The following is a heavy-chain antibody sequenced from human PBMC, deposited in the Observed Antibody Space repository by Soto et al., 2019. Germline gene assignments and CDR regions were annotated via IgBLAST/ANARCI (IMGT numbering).Heavy chain of an antibody. CDR3: ARDGRKGHVDY. CDR1: GGSFSGYY. Sequence: SETLSLTCAVYGGSFSGYYWSWIRQPPGKGLEWIGEINHSGSTNYNPSLKSRVTISVDTSKNQFSLKLSSVTAADTAVYYCARDGRKGHVDYWGQGTLVTVSS. J-gene: IGHJ4*02. V-gene: IGHV4-34*01. D-gene: IGHD2-15*01. CDR2: INHSGST.